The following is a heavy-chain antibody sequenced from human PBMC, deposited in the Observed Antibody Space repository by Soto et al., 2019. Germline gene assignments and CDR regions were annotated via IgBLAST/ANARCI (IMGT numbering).Heavy chain of an antibody. J-gene: IGHJ4*02. CDR2: ISYDGSNK. CDR1: GFTFSSYG. V-gene: IGHV3-30*18. CDR3: AKTSVTGFGFDY. Sequence: QVQLVESGGGVVQPGRSLRLSCAASGFTFSSYGMQWVRQAPGKGLEWVAVISYDGSNKYYADSVKGRFTISRDNSKNTLYLQMNSLRAEDTAVYYCAKTSVTGFGFDYWGQGTLVTVSS. D-gene: IGHD3-16*01.